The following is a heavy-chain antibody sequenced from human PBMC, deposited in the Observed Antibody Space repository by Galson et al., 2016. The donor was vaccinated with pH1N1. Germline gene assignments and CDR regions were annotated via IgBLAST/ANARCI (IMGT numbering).Heavy chain of an antibody. Sequence: SLRLSCAASGFTFSSFWMTWVRQAPGKGLEWVANIKQDGSEKNYVDSLKGRFTISRDNAKNSLYLQMNSLRAEDTAVYYCIREYWSLYHWGQGTLVTVST. CDR1: GFTFSSFW. CDR3: IREYWSLYH. D-gene: IGHD2-8*02. V-gene: IGHV3-7*01. J-gene: IGHJ5*02. CDR2: IKQDGSEK.